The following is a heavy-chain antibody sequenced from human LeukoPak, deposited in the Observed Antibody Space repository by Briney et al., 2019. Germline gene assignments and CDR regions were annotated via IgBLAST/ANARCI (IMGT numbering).Heavy chain of an antibody. CDR2: IYHTGSS. Sequence: PSETLSLTCTVSGGSISSYYWSWIRQPPGKGLEWIANIYHTGSSNYNPSLSSRVTISIDTAKNQFSLKLTSVTAADTAVDYCARRGRNSSGWQDYLWGQGTLVTVSS. J-gene: IGHJ4*02. D-gene: IGHD6-25*01. V-gene: IGHV4-59*01. CDR3: ARRGRNSSGWQDYL. CDR1: GGSISSYY.